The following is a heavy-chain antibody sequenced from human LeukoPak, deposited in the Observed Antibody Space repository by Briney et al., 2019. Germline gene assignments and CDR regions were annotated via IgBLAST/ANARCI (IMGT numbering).Heavy chain of an antibody. CDR2: IRSKAFGGTT. V-gene: IGHV3-49*03. CDR1: GFTFGDYA. D-gene: IGHD3-22*01. Sequence: GGSLRLSCTASGFTFGDYAMSWFRQAPGKGLEWVGFIRSKAFGGTTDYATSVKGRFTISRDDSKSIAYLQMNSLKIEDTAVYYCSSYDSNGRQNYWGQGALVTVSS. J-gene: IGHJ4*02. CDR3: SSYDSNGRQNY.